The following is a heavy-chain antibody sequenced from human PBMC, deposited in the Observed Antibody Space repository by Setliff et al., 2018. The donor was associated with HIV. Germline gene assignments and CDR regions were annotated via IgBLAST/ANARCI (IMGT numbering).Heavy chain of an antibody. CDR3: AGESSIAVAEYFQH. Sequence: GGSLRLSCAASGFTFSSYSMNWVRQAPGKGLEWVSGISGSAGTTYYADSVKGRFTISRDNSKNTLYLQMNSLRAEDTAVYYCAGESSIAVAEYFQHWGQDTLVTVSS. D-gene: IGHD6-19*01. CDR1: GFTFSSYS. V-gene: IGHV3-23*01. CDR2: ISGSAGTT. J-gene: IGHJ1*01.